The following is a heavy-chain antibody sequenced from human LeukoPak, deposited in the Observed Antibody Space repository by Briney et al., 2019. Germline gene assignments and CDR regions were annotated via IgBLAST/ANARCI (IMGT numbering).Heavy chain of an antibody. J-gene: IGHJ4*02. V-gene: IGHV1-2*02. CDR3: ARGTDWGHFDY. CDR1: GGTFSSYA. D-gene: IGHD7-27*01. Sequence: ASVKVSCKASGGTFSSYAISWVRQAPGQGLEWMGWINPNSGGTNYAQKFQGRVTMTRDTSISTAYMELSRLRSDDTAVYYCARGTDWGHFDYWGQGTLVTVSS. CDR2: INPNSGGT.